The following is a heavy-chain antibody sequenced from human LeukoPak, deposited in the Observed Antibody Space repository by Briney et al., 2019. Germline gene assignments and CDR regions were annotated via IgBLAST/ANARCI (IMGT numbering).Heavy chain of an antibody. CDR2: IYPGDSDT. CDR1: GYSFITYW. V-gene: IGHV5-51*01. J-gene: IGHJ3*02. Sequence: GESLKISCKGSGYSFITYWIGWVRQMPGKGLEWMGIIYPGDSDTRHSPSFQGQVTISVDKSISTAYLQWSSLKASDTAMYYCARIDDFWSATDGFDIWGQGTMVTVSS. D-gene: IGHD3-3*01. CDR3: ARIDDFWSATDGFDI.